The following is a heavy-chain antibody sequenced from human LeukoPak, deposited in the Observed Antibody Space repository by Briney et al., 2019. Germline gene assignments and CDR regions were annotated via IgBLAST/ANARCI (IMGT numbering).Heavy chain of an antibody. V-gene: IGHV4-31*03. Sequence: SQTLSLTCTVSGGSISSGGYYWSWIRQHPGKGLEWIGYIYYSGSTYYNPSLKSRVTISVDTSKNQFSLKLSSVTAADTAAYYCARESVAGNGVDYWGQGTLVTVSS. CDR2: IYYSGST. J-gene: IGHJ4*02. CDR3: ARESVAGNGVDY. CDR1: GGSISSGGYY. D-gene: IGHD6-19*01.